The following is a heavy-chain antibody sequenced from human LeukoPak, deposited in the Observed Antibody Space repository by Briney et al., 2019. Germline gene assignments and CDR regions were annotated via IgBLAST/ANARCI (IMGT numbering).Heavy chain of an antibody. CDR1: GFTFSSYS. CDR2: INSSSSYI. J-gene: IGHJ3*02. V-gene: IGHV3-21*01. Sequence: GGSLRLSCAASGFTFSSYSMNWVRQAPGKGLEWVSSINSSSSYIYYADSVKGRFTISRDNAKNSLYLQMNSLRAEDTAVYYCAKILGYCSSTSCLDAFDIWGQGTMVTVSS. CDR3: AKILGYCSSTSCLDAFDI. D-gene: IGHD2-2*01.